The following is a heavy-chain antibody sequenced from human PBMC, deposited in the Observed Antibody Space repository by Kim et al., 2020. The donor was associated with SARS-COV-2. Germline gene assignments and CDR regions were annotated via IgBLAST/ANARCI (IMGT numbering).Heavy chain of an antibody. Sequence: GESLKISCKGSGYSFTTYWIGWVRQMPGKGLEWMGIIYPGDSDTRYSPSFQGQVTISADKSISTAYLQWSSLKASDTAMYYCARSLPLSPNIPTPGYNWFDPWGQGTLVAVSS. J-gene: IGHJ5*02. D-gene: IGHD6-13*01. CDR3: ARSLPLSPNIPTPGYNWFDP. CDR2: IYPGDSDT. CDR1: GYSFTTYW. V-gene: IGHV5-51*01.